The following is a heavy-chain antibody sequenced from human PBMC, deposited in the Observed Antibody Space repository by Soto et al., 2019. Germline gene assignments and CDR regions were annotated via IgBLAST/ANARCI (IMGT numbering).Heavy chain of an antibody. V-gene: IGHV3-21*01. CDR2: ISSSSSYI. CDR1: GFTFSSYS. CDR3: ARSPTMTTVSLDY. D-gene: IGHD4-17*01. Sequence: EVQLVESGGGLVKPGGSLRLSCAASGFTFSSYSMNWVRQAPGKGLEWVSSISSSSSYIYYADSVKGRFTISRDNDKNSLYLQMNSLRAEDTAVYYCARSPTMTTVSLDYWGQGTLVTVSS. J-gene: IGHJ4*02.